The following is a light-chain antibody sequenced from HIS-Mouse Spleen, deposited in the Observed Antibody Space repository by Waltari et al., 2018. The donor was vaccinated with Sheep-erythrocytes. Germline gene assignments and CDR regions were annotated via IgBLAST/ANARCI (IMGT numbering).Light chain of an antibody. CDR2: EGS. J-gene: IGLJ1*01. CDR3: CSYAGSYNHV. V-gene: IGLV2-14*02. CDR1: SSDVGSYNL. Sequence: QSALTQPASVSGSPGQSITISCTGTSSDVGSYNLVSWYQQHPGKAPKLMIYEGSKRPLGVSNRCSGSKSGNMASLTISGLQAEDEADYYCCSYAGSYNHVFATGTKVTVL.